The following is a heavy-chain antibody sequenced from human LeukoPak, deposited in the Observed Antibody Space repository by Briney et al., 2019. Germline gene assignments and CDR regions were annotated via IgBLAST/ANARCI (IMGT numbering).Heavy chain of an antibody. CDR3: AREVRLGELSLSRGHMDV. Sequence: PGGSLRLSCAASGFTFSSYWMHWVRQAPGKGLVWVSRINSDGSSTSYADSVKGRFTISRDNAKNTLYLQMNSLRAEDTAVYYCAREVRLGELSLSRGHMDVWGKGTTVTISS. J-gene: IGHJ6*03. CDR1: GFTFSSYW. V-gene: IGHV3-74*01. CDR2: INSDGSST. D-gene: IGHD3-16*02.